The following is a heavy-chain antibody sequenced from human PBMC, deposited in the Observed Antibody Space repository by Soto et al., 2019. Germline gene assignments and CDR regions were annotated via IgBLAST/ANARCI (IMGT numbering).Heavy chain of an antibody. CDR1: GGSISSSNW. CDR3: ARLSGYYYGMDV. CDR2: IYHSGST. V-gene: IGHV4-4*02. J-gene: IGHJ6*02. Sequence: QVQLQESGPGLVKPSGTLSLTCAVSGGSISSSNWWSWVRQPPGKGLEWIGEIYHSGSTHYNPSLKSRVNISGSQSKNQFSLKLSSVTAADTAVYYCARLSGYYYGMDVWGQGTTVTVSS. D-gene: IGHD2-2*01.